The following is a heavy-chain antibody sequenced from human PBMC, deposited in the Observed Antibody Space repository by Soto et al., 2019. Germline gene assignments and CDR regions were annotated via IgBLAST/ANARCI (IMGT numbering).Heavy chain of an antibody. CDR3: ARLTDHDFWSGYAQYGMDV. J-gene: IGHJ6*02. D-gene: IGHD3-3*01. CDR1: GFTVSSNY. CDR2: IYSGGST. Sequence: EVPLVESGGGLIQPGGSLRLSCAASGFTVSSNYMSWVRQAPGKGLEWVSVIYSGGSTYYADSVKGRFTISRDNSKNTLYLQMNSLRAEDTAVYYCARLTDHDFWSGYAQYGMDVWGQGTTVTVSS. V-gene: IGHV3-53*01.